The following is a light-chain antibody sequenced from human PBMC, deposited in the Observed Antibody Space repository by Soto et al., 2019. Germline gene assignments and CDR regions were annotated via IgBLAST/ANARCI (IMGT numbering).Light chain of an antibody. CDR3: TSYTSSGTDV. CDR1: SSDVGGYKY. Sequence: QSALTQPASVSGSPGQSITNSCTGTSSDVGGYKYVSWYQQHPGKAPKVMMYDVSNRPSGVSNRFSGSKSGNTASLTISGLQAEDEADYYCTSYTSSGTDVFGTGTKLTVL. J-gene: IGLJ1*01. V-gene: IGLV2-14*01. CDR2: DVS.